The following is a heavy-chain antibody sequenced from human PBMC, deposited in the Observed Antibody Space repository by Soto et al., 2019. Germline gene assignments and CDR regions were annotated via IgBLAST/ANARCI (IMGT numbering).Heavy chain of an antibody. J-gene: IGHJ4*02. V-gene: IGHV3-23*01. Sequence: GGSLRLSCAASGFTFSTYALSWVRQAPGKGLEWVSAISGSDGSTYYADSVRGRFTISRDNSKNTLYLQMDSLRVEDTAVYYCAQDRDYGDVFDYWGQGTMVTVYS. CDR2: ISGSDGST. CDR3: AQDRDYGDVFDY. D-gene: IGHD4-17*01. CDR1: GFTFSTYA.